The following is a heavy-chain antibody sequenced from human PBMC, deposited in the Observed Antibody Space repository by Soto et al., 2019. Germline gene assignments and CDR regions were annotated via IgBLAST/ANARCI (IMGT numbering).Heavy chain of an antibody. Sequence: EVQLVESGGGLVQPGGSLRLSCVASGFTFSNYWMYWVRQAPGEGLVWVSRINSDGSVSSYADSVKGRLTISRDNVKSTLYRQMDSLRAEDTAVYYCARGDCVGGTCYSLAGSFYYYMDVWGKGTTVTVFS. J-gene: IGHJ6*03. CDR1: GFTFSNYW. V-gene: IGHV3-74*01. D-gene: IGHD2-15*01. CDR2: INSDGSVS. CDR3: ARGDCVGGTCYSLAGSFYYYMDV.